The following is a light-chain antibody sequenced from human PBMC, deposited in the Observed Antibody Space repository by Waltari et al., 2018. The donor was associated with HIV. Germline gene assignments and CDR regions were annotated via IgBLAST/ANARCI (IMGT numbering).Light chain of an antibody. J-gene: IGLJ3*02. CDR3: QSYDRSIQV. CDR1: SGSIGDNY. Sequence: NFMLTQPHSVSESPGKTVTISCTRSSGSIGDNYVHWYQQRPGSSPILVIYEDKQRPSGVPDRFSGSIGSSSNSASLTISGLKTEDEGDYYCQSYDRSIQVFGGGTKLTV. CDR2: EDK. V-gene: IGLV6-57*01.